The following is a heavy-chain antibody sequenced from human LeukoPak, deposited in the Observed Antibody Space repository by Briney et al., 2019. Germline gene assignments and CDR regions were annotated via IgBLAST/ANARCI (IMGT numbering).Heavy chain of an antibody. CDR1: GGSFSGYY. CDR3: ARGRRGTYYYGSGSYSPFDY. V-gene: IGHV4-34*01. D-gene: IGHD3-10*01. J-gene: IGHJ4*02. Sequence: SETLSLTCAVYGGSFSGYYWSWIRQPPGKGLEWIGEINHSGSTNYNPSLKSRVTISVDTPKNQFSLKLSSVTAADTAVYYCARGRRGTYYYGSGSYSPFDYWGQGTLVTVSS. CDR2: INHSGST.